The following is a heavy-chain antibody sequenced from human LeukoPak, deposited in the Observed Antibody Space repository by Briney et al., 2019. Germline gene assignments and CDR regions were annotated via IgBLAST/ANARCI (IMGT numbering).Heavy chain of an antibody. Sequence: GGSLTLSCAASEFTFTTYGMHWVRQAPGKGLEWVAFIYYDGSNIYYADYVKGRFTISRDISKNTLYLQMDSLRAEDTAIYYCAREWKTNSFDYWGQGTLVTVSS. CDR2: IYYDGSNI. CDR1: EFTFTTYG. V-gene: IGHV3-33*01. CDR3: AREWKTNSFDY. J-gene: IGHJ4*02. D-gene: IGHD1-1*01.